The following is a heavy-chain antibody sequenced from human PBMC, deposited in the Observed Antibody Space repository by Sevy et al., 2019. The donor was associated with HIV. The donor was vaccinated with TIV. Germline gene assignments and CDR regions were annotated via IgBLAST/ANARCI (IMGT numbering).Heavy chain of an antibody. D-gene: IGHD6-19*01. CDR2: LSYDGGAQ. V-gene: IGHV3-30*04. CDR3: TGDAGYSGGWYPSNY. J-gene: IGHJ4*02. CDR1: GFSVSSHA. Sequence: GGSLRLSCAASGFSVSSHAMHWVRQAPGKGLEWVALLSYDGGAQYYVDSVKGRFSISRDNSKNILYLQMNSLRPADTALYYCTGDAGYSGGWYPSNYWGQGTLVTVSS.